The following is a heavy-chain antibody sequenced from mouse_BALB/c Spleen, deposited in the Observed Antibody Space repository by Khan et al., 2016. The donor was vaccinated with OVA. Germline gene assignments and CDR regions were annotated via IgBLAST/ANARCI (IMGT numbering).Heavy chain of an antibody. V-gene: IGHV1-77*01. Sequence: QVPLQQSGAELARPGASVKMSCKASGYTFTDYYINWVKQRTGQGLEWIGEISPGSGDTYYNERFKGKATLTADKSSSTAYMELRSLTSEASAVYFCASRKYFCDTFAYWGQGTLVTVSA. CDR1: GYTFTDYY. CDR2: ISPGSGDT. J-gene: IGHJ3*01. D-gene: IGHD6-1*01. CDR3: ASRKYFCDTFAY.